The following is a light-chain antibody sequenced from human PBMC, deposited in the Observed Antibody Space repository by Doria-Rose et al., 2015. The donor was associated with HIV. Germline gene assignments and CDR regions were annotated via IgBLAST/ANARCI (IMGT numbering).Light chain of an antibody. J-gene: IGKJ1*01. CDR2: GAS. CDR3: QQYGSSPLA. Sequence: LSCRASQSVSSNYLAWYQQKPGQAPRLLVYGASSRATGIPDRFSGIGSGTDFTLTISRLEPEDFAAYYCQQYGSSPLAFGQGTKVGIK. CDR1: QSVSSNY. V-gene: IGKV3-20*01.